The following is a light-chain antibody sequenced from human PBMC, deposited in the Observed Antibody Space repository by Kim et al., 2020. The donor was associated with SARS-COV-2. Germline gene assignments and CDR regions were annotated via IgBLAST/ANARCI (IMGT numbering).Light chain of an antibody. CDR1: QSINSW. V-gene: IGKV1-5*03. CDR2: KAS. CDR3: QQYNSYSLT. Sequence: DIQMTQSPSTLSASVGDRVTITCRASQSINSWLAWYQQKPGKVPKLMIYKASSLESGVPSRFSGGGSGTEFTLTISSLEPDDFATYYCQQYNSYSLTFGGGTKVEIK. J-gene: IGKJ4*01.